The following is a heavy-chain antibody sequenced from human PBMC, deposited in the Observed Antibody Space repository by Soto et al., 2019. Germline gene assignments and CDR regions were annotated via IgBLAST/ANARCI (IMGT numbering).Heavy chain of an antibody. CDR2: ISADNGNT. D-gene: IGHD6-13*01. J-gene: IGHJ6*02. Sequence: QVVLVQSGVEVKKPGASVKVSCTASGYTFNTYGISWVRQAPGQGLEWMGWISADNGNTNYSQKFQGRVTMTTDTSTSTAYMELRSLRSGDTAVYYCARGPLYTSSWFSDYYYYGMDVWGQGPTVTVSS. CDR1: GYTFNTYG. V-gene: IGHV1-18*01. CDR3: ARGPLYTSSWFSDYYYYGMDV.